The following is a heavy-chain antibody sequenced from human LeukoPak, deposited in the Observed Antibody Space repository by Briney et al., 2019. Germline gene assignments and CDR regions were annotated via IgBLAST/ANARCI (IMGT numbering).Heavy chain of an antibody. V-gene: IGHV3-9*01. Sequence: GGSLRLSCAASGFTFDDYAMHWVRQAPGKGLEWVSGISWNSGSIGYADSVKGRFTISRDNAKNSLYLQMNSLRAEDTAVYYCARSTRRQDDAFDIWGQGTVVTVSS. CDR1: GFTFDDYA. D-gene: IGHD5-24*01. CDR2: ISWNSGSI. J-gene: IGHJ3*02. CDR3: ARSTRRQDDAFDI.